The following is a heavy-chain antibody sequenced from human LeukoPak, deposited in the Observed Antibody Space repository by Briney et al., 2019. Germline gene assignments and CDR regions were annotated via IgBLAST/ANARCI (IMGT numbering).Heavy chain of an antibody. CDR1: GFTFSSYG. Sequence: GGSLRLSCEASGFTFSSYGMHWVRQISGKGLEWVAVIWNDGSNRSYVDSVRGRFTISRDNSKNTLYLQMDSLRAEDTAVYYCARDWGVGRSYYFDYWGQGTLVTVSS. CDR2: IWNDGSNR. V-gene: IGHV3-33*01. J-gene: IGHJ4*02. CDR3: ARDWGVGRSYYFDY. D-gene: IGHD3-10*01.